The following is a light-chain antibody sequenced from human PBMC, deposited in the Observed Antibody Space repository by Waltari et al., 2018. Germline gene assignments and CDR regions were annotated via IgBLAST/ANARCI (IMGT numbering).Light chain of an antibody. Sequence: DIQLTQSPPSLSASVGDRVTITCRASQDITNYLNWYQQKPGKAPKLLIHYASKLEIGVPSRFSGSQSGTHFTLTISSLQPEDIGTYYCQRYDNLPIFAFGPGTKVEI. J-gene: IGKJ3*01. CDR1: QDITNY. CDR3: QRYDNLPIFA. CDR2: YAS. V-gene: IGKV1-33*01.